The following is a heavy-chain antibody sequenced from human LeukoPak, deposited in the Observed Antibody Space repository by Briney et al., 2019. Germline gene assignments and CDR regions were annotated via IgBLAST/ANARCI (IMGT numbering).Heavy chain of an antibody. CDR2: IYYSGNT. CDR3: ARSKDSMTSDY. V-gene: IGHV4-39*01. Sequence: SGTLSLTCTVSGGSISSSSHYWVWIRPPPGKGLEWIGSIYYSGNTYYNPSLKSRVTISVDTSKNQFSLRLSSVSAADTAVYYCARSKDSMTSDYWGQGTLVTVSS. J-gene: IGHJ4*02. D-gene: IGHD3-22*01. CDR1: GGSISSSSHY.